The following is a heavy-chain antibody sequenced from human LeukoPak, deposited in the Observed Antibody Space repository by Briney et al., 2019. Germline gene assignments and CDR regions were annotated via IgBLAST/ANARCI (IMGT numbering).Heavy chain of an antibody. CDR3: ASTVGWLQFGLALYY. J-gene: IGHJ4*02. V-gene: IGHV3-7*03. Sequence: GGSLRLSCAASGFTFSGYWMSWVRQAPGKGLEWVANIKQDGSEKYYVDSVKGRFTISRDNAKNSLYLQMNSLRAEDTAVYYCASTVGWLQFGLALYYWGQGTLVTVAS. D-gene: IGHD5-24*01. CDR2: IKQDGSEK. CDR1: GFTFSGYW.